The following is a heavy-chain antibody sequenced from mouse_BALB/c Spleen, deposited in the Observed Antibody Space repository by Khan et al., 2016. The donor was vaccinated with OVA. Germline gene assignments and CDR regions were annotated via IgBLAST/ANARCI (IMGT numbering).Heavy chain of an antibody. D-gene: IGHD2-1*01. CDR3: ARGRYGNWYFDV. CDR1: GYSFTSYW. J-gene: IGHJ1*01. V-gene: IGHV1-87*01. Sequence: QVQLQQSGAELARPGASVTLSCKASGYSFTSYWMQWVKQRPGQGLEWIGAIYPGDGDTRYTQKFQGKATLTADNSSSTAYMQLSRLASEYSAIYYCARGRYGNWYFDVWGAGTTVTVSS. CDR2: IYPGDGDT.